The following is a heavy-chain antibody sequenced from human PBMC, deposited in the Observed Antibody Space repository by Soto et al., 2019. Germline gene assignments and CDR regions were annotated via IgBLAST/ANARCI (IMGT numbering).Heavy chain of an antibody. J-gene: IGHJ6*02. D-gene: IGHD3-16*01. V-gene: IGHV1-2*04. Sequence: ASVKVSCKASGYTFTGYYMHWVRQAPGQGLEWMGWINPNSGGTNYAQKFQGWVTMTRDTSISTAYMELSRLRSDDTAVYYCAREAAEETYTVARYYYYCTHFWGQRLMVTVS. CDR1: GYTFTGYY. CDR3: AREAAEETYTVARYYYYCTHF. CDR2: INPNSGGT.